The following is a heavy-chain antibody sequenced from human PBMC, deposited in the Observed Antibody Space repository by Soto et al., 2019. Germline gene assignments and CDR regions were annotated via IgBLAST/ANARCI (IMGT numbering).Heavy chain of an antibody. CDR2: IIPIFGTA. CDR3: ARGQGIQLWFGDYYYYGMDV. Sequence: QVQLVQSGAEVKKPGSSVKVSCKASGGTFSSYAISWVRQAPGQGLEWMGGIIPIFGTANYAQKFQGRVTITADESTSTAYMELSSLRSEDTAVYYCARGQGIQLWFGDYYYYGMDVWGQGTTVTVSS. J-gene: IGHJ6*02. D-gene: IGHD5-18*01. V-gene: IGHV1-69*01. CDR1: GGTFSSYA.